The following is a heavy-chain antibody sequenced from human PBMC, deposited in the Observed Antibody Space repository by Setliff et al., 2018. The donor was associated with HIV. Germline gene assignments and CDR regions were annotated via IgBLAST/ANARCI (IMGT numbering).Heavy chain of an antibody. V-gene: IGHV3-48*03. J-gene: IGHJ2*01. CDR3: ARVPVTAYWYFDL. CDR1: GFTFSNYE. Sequence: GGSLRLSCAASGFTFSNYEMNWVRQAPGKGLEWVSYISSSGTTIYYADSVKGRFTISRDNAKNSLYLQMNSLTAEDTAVYYCARVPVTAYWYFDLWGRGTLVTVS. D-gene: IGHD2-21*02. CDR2: ISSSGTTI.